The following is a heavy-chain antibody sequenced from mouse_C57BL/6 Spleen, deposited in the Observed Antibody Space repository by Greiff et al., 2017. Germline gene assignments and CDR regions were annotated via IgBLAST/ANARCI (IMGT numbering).Heavy chain of an antibody. J-gene: IGHJ4*01. Sequence: VQLQQSGPELVKPGASVKLSCKASGYTFTSYDINWVKQRPGQGLEWIGWIYPRDGSTKYNEKFKGKATLTVDTSSSTAYMELHSLTSEDAAVYFCGKLGFYAMDYWGQGTSVTVSS. V-gene: IGHV1-85*01. CDR1: GYTFTSYD. D-gene: IGHD4-1*01. CDR3: GKLGFYAMDY. CDR2: IYPRDGST.